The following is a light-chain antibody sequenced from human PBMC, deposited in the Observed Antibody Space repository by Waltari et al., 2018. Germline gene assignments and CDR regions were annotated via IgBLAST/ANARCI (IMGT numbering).Light chain of an antibody. CDR1: SGHSSNV. Sequence: QLVLTQSPSASASLGASVKLTCTLSSGHSSNVIAWLQQQPEKGPRYLMKVNSDGSHSKGDEISDRFSGSISGAGRYLTISSLQSEDEADYYCQTGGHGTWVFGGGTKLTVL. CDR2: VNSDGSH. V-gene: IGLV4-69*01. J-gene: IGLJ3*02. CDR3: QTGGHGTWV.